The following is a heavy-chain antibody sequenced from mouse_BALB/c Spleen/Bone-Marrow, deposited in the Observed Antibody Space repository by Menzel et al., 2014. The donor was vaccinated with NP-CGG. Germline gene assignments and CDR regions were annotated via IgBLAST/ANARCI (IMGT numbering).Heavy chain of an antibody. CDR2: ISNCYGDA. D-gene: IGHD2-14*01. CDR1: GYTFTDYA. Sequence: VKLQESGAELVRPGVSVKISCKGSGYTFTDYAMHWVKQSHAKSLEWIGLISNCYGDASYNQKFKGKATMTVDKSSSTAYMELARLTSEDSAIYYCARSGKVRNAMDYWGQGTSVTVS. CDR3: ARSGKVRNAMDY. J-gene: IGHJ4*01. V-gene: IGHV1S137*01.